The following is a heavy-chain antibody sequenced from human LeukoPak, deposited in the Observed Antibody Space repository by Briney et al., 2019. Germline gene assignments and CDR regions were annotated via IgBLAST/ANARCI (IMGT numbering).Heavy chain of an antibody. CDR1: GYTFTSYD. J-gene: IGHJ4*02. Sequence: ASVKVSCKASGYTFTSYDINWVRQATGQGLEWMGWMNPNSGNTGYAQKFQGRVTMTEDTSTDTAYMELSSLRSEDTAVYYCATLSPNFFYGASYLEWAYYFDYWGQGTLVTVSS. CDR3: ATLSPNFFYGASYLEWAYYFDY. V-gene: IGHV1-8*01. D-gene: IGHD1-26*01. CDR2: MNPNSGNT.